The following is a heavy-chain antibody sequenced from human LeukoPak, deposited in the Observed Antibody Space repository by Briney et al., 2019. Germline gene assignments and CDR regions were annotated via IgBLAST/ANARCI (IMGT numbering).Heavy chain of an antibody. CDR3: ARDRTTTYYYYYMDV. V-gene: IGHV3-23*01. J-gene: IGHJ6*03. D-gene: IGHD4-17*01. CDR1: GFTFSSYA. Sequence: GGSLRLSCAASGFTFSSYAMSWVRQAPGKGLEWVSAISGSGGSTYYADSVKGRFTISRDNSKNTLYLQMNSLRAEDTAVYYCARDRTTTYYYYYMDVWGKGTTVTVSS. CDR2: ISGSGGST.